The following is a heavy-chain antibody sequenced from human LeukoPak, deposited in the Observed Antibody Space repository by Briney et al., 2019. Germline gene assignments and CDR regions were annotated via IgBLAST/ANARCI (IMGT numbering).Heavy chain of an antibody. Sequence: PGGSLRLSCAASGFTFSDYYMGWIRQAPGKGLEWVSSISSSSSYIYYADSVKGRFTISRDNAKNSLYLQMNSLRAEDTAVYYCARELAGGSFDYWGQGTLVTVSS. D-gene: IGHD7-27*01. V-gene: IGHV3-11*06. CDR2: ISSSSSYI. J-gene: IGHJ4*02. CDR1: GFTFSDYY. CDR3: ARELAGGSFDY.